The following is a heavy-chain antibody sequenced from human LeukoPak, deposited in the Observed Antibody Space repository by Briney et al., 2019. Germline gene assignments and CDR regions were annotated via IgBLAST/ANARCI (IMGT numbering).Heavy chain of an antibody. CDR2: ISSNGGNT. CDR3: ARGGREWLLRDDAFDM. CDR1: GFTFSSHA. J-gene: IGHJ3*02. Sequence: PGGSLRLSCAASGFTFSSHAMHWVRQAPGEGLEYVSAISSNGGNTYYANSVKGRFTISRDNSKNTLYLQMGSLRAEDMAVYYCARGGREWLLRDDAFDMWGQGTMVTVSS. V-gene: IGHV3-64*01. D-gene: IGHD3-22*01.